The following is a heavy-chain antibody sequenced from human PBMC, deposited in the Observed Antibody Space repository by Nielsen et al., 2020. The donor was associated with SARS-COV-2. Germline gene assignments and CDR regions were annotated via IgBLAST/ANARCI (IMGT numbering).Heavy chain of an antibody. Sequence: GGSLRLSCAVSGFVLSDYYMSWVRQAPGKGLEWVSVIYSSGTKYYADSVRGRVTISRDTSKNALFLQMDSLTVEDTGLYYCARQPLEVLDLWGLGTRVTVA. CDR3: ARQPLEVLDL. V-gene: IGHV3-66*04. CDR2: IYSSGTK. D-gene: IGHD2-8*02. CDR1: GFVLSDYY. J-gene: IGHJ3*01.